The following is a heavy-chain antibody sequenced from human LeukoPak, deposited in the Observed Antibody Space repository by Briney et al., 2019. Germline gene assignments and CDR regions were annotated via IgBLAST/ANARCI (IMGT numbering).Heavy chain of an antibody. CDR1: GFTFSDYY. D-gene: IGHD2-15*01. CDR2: ISSSGSTI. CDR3: ANNPKLLADAFDI. Sequence: GGSLRLSCAASGFTFSDYYMSWIRQAPGKGLEWVSYISSSGSTIYYADSVKDRFTISRDNARNSLYLQMNSLRAEDTAVYYCANNPKLLADAFDIWGQGTMVTVSS. J-gene: IGHJ3*02. V-gene: IGHV3-11*01.